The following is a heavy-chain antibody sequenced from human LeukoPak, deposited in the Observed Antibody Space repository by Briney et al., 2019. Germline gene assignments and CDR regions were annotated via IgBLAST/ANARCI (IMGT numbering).Heavy chain of an antibody. Sequence: GGSLKLSCAASGFTLSSYEMNWVRQAPGKGLEWVAYISSNGSTVKYADSVKGRFTIPRDNAKNSLYLQMNSLRAEDTAVYYCARDLSSGWYLSSASYYFDYWGQGTLVTVSS. D-gene: IGHD6-19*01. CDR2: ISSNGSTV. J-gene: IGHJ4*02. CDR1: GFTLSSYE. CDR3: ARDLSSGWYLSSASYYFDY. V-gene: IGHV3-48*03.